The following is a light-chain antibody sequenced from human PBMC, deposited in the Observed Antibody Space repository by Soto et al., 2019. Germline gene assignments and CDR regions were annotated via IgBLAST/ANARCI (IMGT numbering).Light chain of an antibody. V-gene: IGKV1-5*03. Sequence: DIPMTQSPSTLSASVGDRVTITCRASQSISTWLAWYQQKPGKAPKLIIYKASSLEGGVPSRFSGSGSGTEFHITVSSLQPDDSATYYCQQYNIYPLTFGGGTTVEIK. CDR3: QQYNIYPLT. CDR2: KAS. CDR1: QSISTW. J-gene: IGKJ4*01.